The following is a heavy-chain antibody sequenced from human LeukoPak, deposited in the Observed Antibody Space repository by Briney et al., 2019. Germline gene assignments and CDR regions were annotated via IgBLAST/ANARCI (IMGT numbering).Heavy chain of an antibody. D-gene: IGHD3-3*01. CDR2: IWYDGSNK. CDR3: AKKPTSYYDFWSGFYDY. V-gene: IGHV3-30*02. J-gene: IGHJ4*02. Sequence: GGSLRLSCAASGFTFSSYGMHWVRQAPGKGLEWVAVIWYDGSNKYYADSVKGRFTISRDNSKNTLYLQMNSLRAEDTAVYYCAKKPTSYYDFWSGFYDYWGQGTLVTVSS. CDR1: GFTFSSYG.